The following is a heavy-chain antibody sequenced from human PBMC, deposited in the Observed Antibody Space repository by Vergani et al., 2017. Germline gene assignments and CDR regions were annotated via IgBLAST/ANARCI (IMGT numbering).Heavy chain of an antibody. CDR3: AVLRATYYYDSSGPSGI. V-gene: IGHV4-59*01. D-gene: IGHD3-22*01. CDR1: GGSISSYY. CDR2: IYYSGST. J-gene: IGHJ3*02. Sequence: QVQLQESGPGLVKPSETLSLTCTVSGGSISSYYWSWIRQPPGKGLEWIGYIYYSGSTNYNPSLKSRVTISVDTSKNQFSLKLSSVTAADTAVYYCAVLRATYYYDSSGPSGIWGQGTMVTVSS.